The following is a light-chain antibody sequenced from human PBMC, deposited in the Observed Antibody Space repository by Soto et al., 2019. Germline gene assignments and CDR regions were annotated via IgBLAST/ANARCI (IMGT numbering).Light chain of an antibody. V-gene: IGLV2-14*01. CDR1: SSDVGGYNY. J-gene: IGLJ1*01. Sequence: QSVLTQPASVSGSPGQSITISCTGTSSDVGGYNYVSWYQQHPGKAPKLMIYEVSNRPSGVSNRFSGSKSGNTASLTISELQAEDEADYYCATWDDRLNGYVFGSGTKVTVL. CDR3: ATWDDRLNGYV. CDR2: EVS.